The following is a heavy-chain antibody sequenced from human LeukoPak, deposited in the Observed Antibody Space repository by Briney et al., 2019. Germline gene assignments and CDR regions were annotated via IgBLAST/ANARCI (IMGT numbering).Heavy chain of an antibody. D-gene: IGHD4-11*01. CDR2: IYYSGST. CDR1: GGSFSGYY. J-gene: IGHJ4*02. Sequence: SETLSLTCAVYGGSFSGYYWSWIRQPPGKGLAWIGYIYYSGSTYYNPSLKSRVTISVDTSKNQFSLKLSSVTAADTAVYYCARESGSMTTVTSLFDYWGQGTLVTVSS. V-gene: IGHV4-30-4*08. CDR3: ARESGSMTTVTSLFDY.